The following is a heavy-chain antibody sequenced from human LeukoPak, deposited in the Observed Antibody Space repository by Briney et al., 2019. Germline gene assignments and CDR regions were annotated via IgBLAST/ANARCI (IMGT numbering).Heavy chain of an antibody. J-gene: IGHJ6*03. CDR2: ISSSSYI. V-gene: IGHV3-21*01. CDR1: GFTFSNYN. CDR3: ARDLLGYNYHYMDV. Sequence: GGSLRLSCAASGFTFSNYNMNWVRQAPGKGLEWVSSISSSSYIYYADSVKGRFTSSRDNAKKSLYLQMNSLRAEDTAVYYCARDLLGYNYHYMDVWGKGTTVTVSS. D-gene: IGHD3-10*01.